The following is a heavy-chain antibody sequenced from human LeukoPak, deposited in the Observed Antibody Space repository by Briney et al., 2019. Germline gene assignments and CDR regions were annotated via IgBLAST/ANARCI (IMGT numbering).Heavy chain of an antibody. V-gene: IGHV3-23*01. CDR3: ARNGYYDFWSGYRTFDY. CDR1: GFTFSCYA. J-gene: IGHJ4*02. CDR2: ISGSGGST. D-gene: IGHD3-3*01. Sequence: GGSLRLSCAASGFTFSCYAMSWVRQAPGKGLEWVSAISGSGGSTYYADSVKGRFTISRDNSKNTLYLQMNSLRAEDTAVYYCARNGYYDFWSGYRTFDYWGQGTLVTASS.